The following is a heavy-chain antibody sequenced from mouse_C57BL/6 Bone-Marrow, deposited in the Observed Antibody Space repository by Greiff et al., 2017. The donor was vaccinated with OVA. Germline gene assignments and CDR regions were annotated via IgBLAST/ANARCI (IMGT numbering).Heavy chain of an antibody. CDR1: GFNIKDDY. Sequence: QLKESGAELVRPGASVKLSCTASGFNIKDDYMHWVKQRPEQGLEWIGWIDPENGDTEYASKFQGKATITADTSSNTAYLQLSSLTSEDTAVYYCTTSVVARAYWGQGTLVTVSA. J-gene: IGHJ3*01. CDR3: TTSVVARAY. CDR2: IDPENGDT. D-gene: IGHD1-1*01. V-gene: IGHV14-4*01.